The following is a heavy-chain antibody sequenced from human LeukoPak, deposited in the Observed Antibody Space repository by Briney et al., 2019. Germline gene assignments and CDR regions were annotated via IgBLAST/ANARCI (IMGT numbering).Heavy chain of an antibody. CDR1: GYTFTGYY. V-gene: IGHV1-2*02. D-gene: IGHD5-24*01. CDR2: INPSSGGT. J-gene: IGHJ4*02. CDR3: ARGSIWGDGHNSAFDY. Sequence: GAPLKVSCKASGYTFTGYYMHWVRQAPGQGLEWMGWINPSSGGTYYAQKFQGRVTMTRDTSISTAYMELSRLRSDDTALYYCARGSIWGDGHNSAFDYWGQGTLVTVSS.